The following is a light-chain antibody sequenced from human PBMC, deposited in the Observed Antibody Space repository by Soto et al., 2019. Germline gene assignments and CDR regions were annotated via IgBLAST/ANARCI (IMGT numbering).Light chain of an antibody. J-gene: IGKJ1*01. V-gene: IGKV1-5*03. CDR1: QSISGL. CDR3: QQYSTFWT. CDR2: KAS. Sequence: DIQMTQSPSTLSASVGDRVTITCRASQSISGLLAWYQQRPGKAPKLLIYKASGLESGGPSRFSGSGSGTEFTLTLNGLQPDAFATYYCQQYSTFWTFGQGTKVDI.